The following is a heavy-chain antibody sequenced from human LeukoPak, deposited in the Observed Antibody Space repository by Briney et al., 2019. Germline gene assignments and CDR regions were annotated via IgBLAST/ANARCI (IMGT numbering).Heavy chain of an antibody. CDR1: GGSFSGYY. CDR2: INHSGST. V-gene: IGHV4-34*01. J-gene: IGHJ4*02. Sequence: PSETLSLTCAVYGGSFSGYYWSWIRQPPGKGLEWIGEINHSGSTNYNPCLKSRVTISVDTSKNQFSLKLSSVTAADTAVYYCAREGYSRTFDYWGQGTLVTVSS. D-gene: IGHD2-15*01. CDR3: AREGYSRTFDY.